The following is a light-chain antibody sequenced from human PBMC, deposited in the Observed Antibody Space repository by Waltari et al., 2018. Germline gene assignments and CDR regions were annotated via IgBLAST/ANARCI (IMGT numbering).Light chain of an antibody. CDR3: SSYAATHNLV. CDR2: EIS. V-gene: IGLV2-8*01. CDR1: RSDVGGSNF. Sequence: QSALTQPPSASGSPGQSVTIACTGTRSDVGGSNFFSWYQQYPGKAPKLIIYEISKRPSGVPDRFSGSKSGNTASLTVSGLQPEDEAEYFCSSYAATHNLVFGGGTKLTV. J-gene: IGLJ3*02.